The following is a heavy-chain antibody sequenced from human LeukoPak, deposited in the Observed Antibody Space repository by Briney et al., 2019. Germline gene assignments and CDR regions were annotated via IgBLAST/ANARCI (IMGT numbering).Heavy chain of an antibody. CDR1: GFTFSSYG. Sequence: GRSLRLSCAASGFTFSSYGMHWVRQAPGKGLEWVAVIWNDGNNKHYADSVKDRFTISRDNSKNTLYLQMNSLRAEDTAVYYCARGHGGIMDVWGQGTTVTVSS. CDR3: ARGHGGIMDV. D-gene: IGHD3-16*01. J-gene: IGHJ6*02. V-gene: IGHV3-33*01. CDR2: IWNDGNNK.